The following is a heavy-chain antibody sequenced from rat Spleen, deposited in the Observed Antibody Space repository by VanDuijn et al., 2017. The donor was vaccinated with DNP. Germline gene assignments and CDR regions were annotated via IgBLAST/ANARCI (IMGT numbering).Heavy chain of an antibody. CDR2: ITSSGGDS. V-gene: IGHV5S13*01. J-gene: IGHJ2*01. CDR3: ARGGRSYFDY. CDR1: GFTFSNYD. D-gene: IGHD1-11*01. Sequence: EVQLVESGGGLVQPGRSLKLSCAASGFTFSNYDMAWVRQAPTKSLEWVASITSSGGDSYYPDSVKGRFTISRDNAKNTLYLQMNSLRSEDTASYYCARGGRSYFDYWGQGVMVTVSS.